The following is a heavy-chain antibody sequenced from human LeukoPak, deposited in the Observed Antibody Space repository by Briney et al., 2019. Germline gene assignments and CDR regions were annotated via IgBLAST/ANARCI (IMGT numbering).Heavy chain of an antibody. J-gene: IGHJ5*02. CDR3: AGICSSTSCYSGFGYNWFDP. Sequence: GGSLRLSCAASGFTFSSYAMSWVRQAPGKGLEWVSAISGSGGSTYYADSVKGRFTISRDNSKNTPYLQMNSLRAEDTAVYYCAGICSSTSCYSGFGYNWFDPWGQGTLVTVSS. V-gene: IGHV3-23*01. CDR1: GFTFSSYA. D-gene: IGHD2-2*01. CDR2: ISGSGGST.